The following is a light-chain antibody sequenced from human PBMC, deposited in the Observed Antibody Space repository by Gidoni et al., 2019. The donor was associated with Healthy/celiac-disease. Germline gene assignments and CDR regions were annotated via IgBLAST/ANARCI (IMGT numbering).Light chain of an antibody. CDR1: QSHLHSNGHYY. CDR2: LCS. V-gene: IGKV2-28*01. CDR3: MQALQTPWT. J-gene: IGKJ1*01. Sequence: IVMTQSSLSLPVTPGEPASISCRSSQSHLHSNGHYYLDWYLQEPGQSPQLLIYLCSNRASGVPDRFSGSGSGTDFTLKISRVEAEDVGVYCCMQALQTPWTFGQGTKVEIK.